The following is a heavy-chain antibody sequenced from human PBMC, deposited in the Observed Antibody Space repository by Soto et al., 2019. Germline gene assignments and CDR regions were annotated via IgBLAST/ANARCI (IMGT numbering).Heavy chain of an antibody. Sequence: QVQLVESGGGVVQPGRSLRLSCAASGFTFSSYGMHWVRQAPGKGLEWVAVISYDGSNKHYADSVKGRFTISRDNSKNTLYLQMNSLRAEDTAVYYCAKGSTDGMDVWGQGTTVTVSS. J-gene: IGHJ6*02. V-gene: IGHV3-30*18. CDR3: AKGSTDGMDV. CDR1: GFTFSSYG. CDR2: ISYDGSNK. D-gene: IGHD2-2*01.